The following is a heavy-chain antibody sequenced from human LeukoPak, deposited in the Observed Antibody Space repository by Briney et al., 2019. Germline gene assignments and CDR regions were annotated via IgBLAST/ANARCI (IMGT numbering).Heavy chain of an antibody. D-gene: IGHD5-18*01. J-gene: IGHJ3*02. CDR1: GYSFTNYW. CDR3: ARRLDTAMGEAFDI. Sequence: GASVKVSCKGSGYSFTNYWIGWVRQMPGKGLEWMGIIYPGDSDTGYSPFFQGQVTISADKSISTAYLQWSSLKASDTAMYYCARRLDTAMGEAFDIWGQGTMVTVSS. CDR2: IYPGDSDT. V-gene: IGHV5-51*01.